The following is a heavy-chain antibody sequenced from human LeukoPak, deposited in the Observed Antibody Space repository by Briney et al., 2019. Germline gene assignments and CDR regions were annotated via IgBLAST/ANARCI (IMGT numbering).Heavy chain of an antibody. CDR2: INPNSGGT. V-gene: IGHV1-2*04. J-gene: IGHJ4*02. CDR3: ARGSVRGVIITPPFDY. Sequence: ASVKVSCTASGYTFTVYYMHWVRQAPGQGLEWMGWINPNSGGTNYAQKFQGWVNMTRDTSISTAYMELSRLRSDDTAVYYCARGSVRGVIITPPFDYWGQGTLVTVSS. CDR1: GYTFTVYY. D-gene: IGHD3-10*01.